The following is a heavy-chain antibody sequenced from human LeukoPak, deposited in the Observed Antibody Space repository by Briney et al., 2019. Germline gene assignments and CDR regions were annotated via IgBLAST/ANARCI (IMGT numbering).Heavy chain of an antibody. CDR3: ARDVSSTSSWWFDP. D-gene: IGHD2-2*01. V-gene: IGHV1-46*01. CDR2: INPSGGST. J-gene: IGHJ5*02. CDR1: GYTFTSHY. Sequence: REASVKVSCKASGYTFTSHYMHWVRQAPEQGLEWMGIINPSGGSTSYAQKFQGRVTMTRDMSTRTDYMELSSLRYEDTAVYYCARDVSSTSSWWFDPWGQGTLVIVSS.